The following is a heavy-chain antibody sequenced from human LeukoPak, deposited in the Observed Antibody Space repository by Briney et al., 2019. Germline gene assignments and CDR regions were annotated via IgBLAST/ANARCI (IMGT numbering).Heavy chain of an antibody. J-gene: IGHJ6*02. CDR2: ISAGGIDI. CDR1: GFTFSSYV. CDR3: ARAPLKAVAGSSRYYYGMDV. D-gene: IGHD6-19*01. V-gene: IGHV3-23*01. Sequence: GGSLRLSCVASGFTFSSYVIIWVRQAPGRGLEWVSSISAGGIDIYYLGSVKGRFTTSRDNSKNTLYLQMNNLRAEDTAVYYCARAPLKAVAGSSRYYYGMDVWGQGTTLIVSS.